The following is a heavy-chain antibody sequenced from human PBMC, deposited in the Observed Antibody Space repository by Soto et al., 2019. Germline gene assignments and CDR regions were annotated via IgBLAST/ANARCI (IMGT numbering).Heavy chain of an antibody. Sequence: EVQLVESGGGLVQPGGSLRLSCAASGFTFSSYNMNWVRQAPGKGLEWVSYISSSSSTIYYADSVKGRFTISRDNAKNSLYLQRNSLRDEDTAVYYWAREGGLLNWFDPWGQGTLVTVSS. CDR2: ISSSSSTI. V-gene: IGHV3-48*02. J-gene: IGHJ5*02. CDR3: AREGGLLNWFDP. CDR1: GFTFSSYN.